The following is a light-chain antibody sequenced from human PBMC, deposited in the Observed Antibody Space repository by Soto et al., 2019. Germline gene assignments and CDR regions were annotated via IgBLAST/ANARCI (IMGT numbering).Light chain of an antibody. CDR3: SSWTPSNTIV. V-gene: IGLV2-14*01. CDR2: EII. Sequence: QSVLTQPASVSGSPGQSITISCTGTSSDVGGYNYVSWYQQHPGKVPKLMISEIIDRPSGVSDRFSGSKSGNTASLTISGLQAEDEADYYCSSWTPSNTIVFGTGTKVTX. J-gene: IGLJ1*01. CDR1: SSDVGGYNY.